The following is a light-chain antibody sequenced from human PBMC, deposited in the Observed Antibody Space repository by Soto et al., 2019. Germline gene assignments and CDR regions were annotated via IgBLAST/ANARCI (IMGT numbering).Light chain of an antibody. CDR2: AAS. Sequence: DIQMTQSPSSMSATVGDRVTIXXRASQSISSYLNWYQQKPGKAPKLXXYAASSLQSGVPSRFSGSGSGTDFTLTISSLQPEDFATYYCQQSYSTPSITFGQGTRLEIK. CDR3: QQSYSTPSIT. J-gene: IGKJ5*01. CDR1: QSISSY. V-gene: IGKV1-39*01.